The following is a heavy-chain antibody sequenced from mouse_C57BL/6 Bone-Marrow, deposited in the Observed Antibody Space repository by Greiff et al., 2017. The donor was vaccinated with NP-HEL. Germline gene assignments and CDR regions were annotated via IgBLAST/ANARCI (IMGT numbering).Heavy chain of an antibody. D-gene: IGHD1-2*01. J-gene: IGHJ3*01. V-gene: IGHV1-59*01. CDR3: ARATGAY. CDR1: GYTFTSYW. CDR2: IDPSDSYT. Sequence: QVHVKQSGAELVRPGTSVKLSCKASGYTFTSYWMHWVKQRPGQGLEWIGVIDPSDSYTNYNQKFKGKATLTVDTSSSTAYMQLSSLTSEDSAVYYCARATGAYWGQGTLVTVSA.